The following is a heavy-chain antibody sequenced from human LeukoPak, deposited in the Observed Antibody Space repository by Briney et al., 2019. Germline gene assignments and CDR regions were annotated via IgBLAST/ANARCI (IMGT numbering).Heavy chain of an antibody. CDR2: FDPEDGET. V-gene: IGHV1-24*01. Sequence: AAVKVSCNGAGYALTELYMQWVRQAPGKGQEWMGGFDPEDGETIYAQKSQSRVTMTEDTSTDTAYMELSSLRSEDTAVYYCAGKEYSSSYYYYYYYMDVWGKGTTVTVSS. CDR3: AGKEYSSSYYYYYYYMDV. CDR1: GYALTELY. J-gene: IGHJ6*03. D-gene: IGHD6-6*01.